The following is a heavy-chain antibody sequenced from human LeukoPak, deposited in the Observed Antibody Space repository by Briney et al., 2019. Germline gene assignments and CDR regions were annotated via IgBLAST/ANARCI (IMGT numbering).Heavy chain of an antibody. V-gene: IGHV3-23*01. D-gene: IGHD3-22*01. CDR3: ARPLYESSGYYVY. J-gene: IGHJ4*02. CDR1: GFTFSSYA. Sequence: GGSLRLFCAASGFTFSSYAMSWVRQAPGKGLEWVSAISGSGGSTYYADSVKGRFTISRDNSKNTLYLQMNSLRAEDTAVYYCARPLYESSGYYVYWGQGTLATVSS. CDR2: ISGSGGST.